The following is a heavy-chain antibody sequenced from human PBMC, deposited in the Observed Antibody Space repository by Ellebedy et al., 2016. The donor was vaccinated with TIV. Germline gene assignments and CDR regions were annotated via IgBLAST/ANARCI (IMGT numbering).Heavy chain of an antibody. V-gene: IGHV3-74*01. Sequence: GGSLRLSCGASGFTFSSYWMHWVRQAPGKGLVWVSRINSDGTSTNYADSVKGRFTISRDNSKNTLYLQMNSLRAEDTAVYYCARDDYGGYFDYWGQGTLVTVSS. CDR2: INSDGTST. CDR1: GFTFSSYW. CDR3: ARDDYGGYFDY. J-gene: IGHJ4*02. D-gene: IGHD4-23*01.